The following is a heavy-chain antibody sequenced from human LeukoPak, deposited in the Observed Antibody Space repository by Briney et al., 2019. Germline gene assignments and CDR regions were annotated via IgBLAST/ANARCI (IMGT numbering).Heavy chain of an antibody. CDR3: ARALSGSYPRGFFDY. Sequence: PGWSLRLSCAASGFTVSSNYMSWVRQAPGKGLEWVSVIYSGGSTYYADSVKGRFTISRDNSKNTLYLQMNSLRAEDTAVYYCARALSGSYPRGFFDYWGQGTLVTASS. D-gene: IGHD1-26*01. CDR2: IYSGGST. V-gene: IGHV3-66*01. CDR1: GFTVSSNY. J-gene: IGHJ4*02.